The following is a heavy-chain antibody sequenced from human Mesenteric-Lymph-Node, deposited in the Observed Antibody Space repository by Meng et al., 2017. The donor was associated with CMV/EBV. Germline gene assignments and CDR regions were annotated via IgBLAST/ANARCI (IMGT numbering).Heavy chain of an antibody. J-gene: IGHJ5*02. CDR3: ARDEGRYSSGWFDP. CDR2: IKQDGSEK. V-gene: IGHV3-7*01. CDR1: GFTFSSYW. Sequence: GESLKISCAASGFTFSSYWMSWVRQAPGKGLEWVANIKQDGSEKYYVDSVKGRFTISRDNAKNSLYLQMNSLRAEDTAVYYCARDEGRYSSGWFDPWGQGTLVTVSS. D-gene: IGHD6-25*01.